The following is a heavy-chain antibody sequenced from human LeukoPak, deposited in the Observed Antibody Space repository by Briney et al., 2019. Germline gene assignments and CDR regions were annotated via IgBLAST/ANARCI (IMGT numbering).Heavy chain of an antibody. CDR1: GGSISSGSYY. J-gene: IGHJ2*01. CDR3: ARVKGLWFGELGFWYFDL. D-gene: IGHD3-10*01. V-gene: IGHV4-61*02. Sequence: SETLSLTCTVSGGSISSGSYYWSWIRQPAGKGLEWIGRIYTSGSTNYNPSLKSRVTISVDTSKNQFSLKLSSVTAADTAVYYCARVKGLWFGELGFWYFDLWGRGTLVTVSS. CDR2: IYTSGST.